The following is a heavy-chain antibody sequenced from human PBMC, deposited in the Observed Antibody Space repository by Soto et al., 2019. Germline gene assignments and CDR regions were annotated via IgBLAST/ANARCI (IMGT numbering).Heavy chain of an antibody. CDR2: ISYDGSNK. J-gene: IGHJ4*02. CDR1: GFTFSSYG. D-gene: IGHD1-26*01. Sequence: GGSLRLSCAASGFTFSSYGMHWVRQAPGKGLEWVAVISYDGSNKYYADSVKGRFTISRYNSKNTLYLQMNSLRAEDTAVYYCAKAFIVGATGDYWGQGTMVTVSS. CDR3: AKAFIVGATGDY. V-gene: IGHV3-30*18.